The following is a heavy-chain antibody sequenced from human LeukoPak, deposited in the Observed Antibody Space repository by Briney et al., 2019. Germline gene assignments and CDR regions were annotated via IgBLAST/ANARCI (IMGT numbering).Heavy chain of an antibody. CDR1: GYTFTNYW. J-gene: IGHJ4*02. V-gene: IGHV5-51*01. D-gene: IGHD3-22*01. CDR3: ARGEGYYDSSGDY. CDR2: IYPGDSDT. Sequence: GESLKISCKGSGYTFTNYWIGWVRQMPGKGLEFMGIIYPGDSDTRYSPSFQGQVTISADKSISTAYLQWSSPKASDTAMYYCARGEGYYDSSGDYWGQGTLVTVSS.